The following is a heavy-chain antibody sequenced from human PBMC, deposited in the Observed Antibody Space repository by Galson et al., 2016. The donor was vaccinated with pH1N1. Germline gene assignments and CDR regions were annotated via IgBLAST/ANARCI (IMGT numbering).Heavy chain of an antibody. V-gene: IGHV3-7*01. J-gene: IGHJ4*02. Sequence: SLRLSCAASGFTFSGFWMSWVRQAPAEGLEWVASIKRDASEKYYLDSAKGRWTISRDNVKNSLFLQLNNLRVDDTAVYYCVRLVDDAVTGYPLHFDFWGQGALVTVST. CDR2: IKRDASEK. CDR1: GFTFSGFW. CDR3: VRLVDDAVTGYPLHFDF. D-gene: IGHD3-9*01.